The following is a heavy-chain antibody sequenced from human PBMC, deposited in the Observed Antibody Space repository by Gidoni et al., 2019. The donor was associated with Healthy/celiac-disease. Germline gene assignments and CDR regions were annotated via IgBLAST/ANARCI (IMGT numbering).Heavy chain of an antibody. D-gene: IGHD2-15*01. CDR2: INHSGST. J-gene: IGHJ4*02. Sequence: QVQLQQWGAGLLKPSETLSLTCAVYGGSFSGYYWSWIRQPPGKGLEWIGEINHSGSTNYNPSLKSRVTISVDTSKNQFSLKLSSVTAADTAVYYCARGSGKPYYFDYWGQGTLVTVSS. V-gene: IGHV4-34*01. CDR1: GGSFSGYY. CDR3: ARGSGKPYYFDY.